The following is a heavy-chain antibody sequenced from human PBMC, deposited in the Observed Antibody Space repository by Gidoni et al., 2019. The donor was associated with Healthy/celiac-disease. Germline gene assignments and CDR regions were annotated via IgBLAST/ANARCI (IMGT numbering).Heavy chain of an antibody. CDR2: IIPIFCTA. CDR3: ASFQMATIKYAFDI. D-gene: IGHD5-12*01. V-gene: IGHV1-69*01. CDR1: GGTFSSYA. J-gene: IGHJ3*02. Sequence: QVQLVQSGAKVKKPGSSVQVSCKASGGTFSSYASRWVRQAPGQWLEWMGGIIPIFCTANYAQKCQGSVTSTADESTSTAYMELSSLSSDDTAVYYCASFQMATIKYAFDIWGQGTMVTVSS.